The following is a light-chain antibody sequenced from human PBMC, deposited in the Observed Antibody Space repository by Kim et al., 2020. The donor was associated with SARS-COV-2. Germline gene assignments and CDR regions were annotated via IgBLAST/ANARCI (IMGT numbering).Light chain of an antibody. V-gene: IGLV3-21*04. CDR1: KIGTKS. CDR2: YDT. CDR3: QVWDSNYHVV. Sequence: SYELTQPPSVSVAPGQTARITCGGNKIGTKSVHWYQQKSDQAPILVIYYDTERPSGIPERLSGSKSGNTATLTINRVEAGDEADYYCQVWDSNYHVVFGGGTKLTVL. J-gene: IGLJ2*01.